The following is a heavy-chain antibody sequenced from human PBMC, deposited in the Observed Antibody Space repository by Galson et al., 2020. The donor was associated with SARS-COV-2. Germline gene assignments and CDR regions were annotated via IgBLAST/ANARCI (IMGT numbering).Heavy chain of an antibody. CDR1: GFTFSSYS. CDR2: ISSSSYI. Sequence: GGSLRLSCAASGFTFSSYSMNWVRQAPGKGLEWVSFISSSSYIYYADSVKGRFTISRDNAKNSLYLQMNSLRAEDTVVYYCARDRSSSWCVGVWFDPWGQGTLVTVAS. V-gene: IGHV3-21*01. D-gene: IGHD6-13*01. J-gene: IGHJ5*02. CDR3: ARDRSSSWCVGVWFDP.